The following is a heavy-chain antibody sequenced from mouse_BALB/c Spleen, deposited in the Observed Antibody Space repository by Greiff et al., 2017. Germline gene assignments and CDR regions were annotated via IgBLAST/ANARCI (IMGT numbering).Heavy chain of an antibody. V-gene: IGHV1S81*02. Sequence: LVESGAELVKPGASVKLSCKASGYTFTSYYMYWVKQRPGQGLEWIGEINPSNGGTNFNEKFKSKATLTVDKSSSTAYMQLSSLTSEDSAVYYCKRGYGYDGGFAYWGQGTLVTVSA. CDR3: KRGYGYDGGFAY. J-gene: IGHJ3*01. CDR1: GYTFTSYY. D-gene: IGHD2-2*01. CDR2: INPSNGGT.